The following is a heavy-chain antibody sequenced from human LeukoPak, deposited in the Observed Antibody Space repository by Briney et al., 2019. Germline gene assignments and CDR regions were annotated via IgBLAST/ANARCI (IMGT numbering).Heavy chain of an antibody. CDR1: TESFSGYY. CDR2: INHSGST. Sequence: SETLSLTCAVYTESFSGYYWSWIRHFPGKGLEWIGEINHSGSTNYNPSLESRVTVSGDTSKNQFSLKLSSMTAADTAVYYCARGRRAFAIWGRGTKVTVSS. J-gene: IGHJ3*02. V-gene: IGHV4-34*01. CDR3: ARGRRAFAI.